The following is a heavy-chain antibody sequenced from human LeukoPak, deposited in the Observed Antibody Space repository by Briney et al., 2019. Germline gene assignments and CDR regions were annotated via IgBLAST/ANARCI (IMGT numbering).Heavy chain of an antibody. CDR3: ARAVVARREYYFDY. J-gene: IGHJ4*02. V-gene: IGHV3-11*01. CDR2: ISSSGSTI. D-gene: IGHD3-22*01. CDR1: GFTFSDYY. Sequence: GGSLRLSCAASGFTFSDYYMSWIRQAPGKGLEWVSYISSSGSTIYYADSVKGRFTISRDNAKNSLYLQMSSLRAEDTAVYYCARAVVARREYYFDYWGQGTLVTVSS.